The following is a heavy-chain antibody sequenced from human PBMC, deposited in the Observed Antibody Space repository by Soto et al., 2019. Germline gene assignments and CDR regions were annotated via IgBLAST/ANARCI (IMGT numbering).Heavy chain of an antibody. D-gene: IGHD2-8*01. CDR3: ARKYADAFDI. CDR2: INPNSGGT. CDR1: GYTFTGYY. J-gene: IGHJ3*02. V-gene: IGHV1-2*04. Sequence: ASVKVTCKASGYTFTGYYMHWVRQAPGQGLEWMGWINPNSGGTNYAQKFQGWVTMTRDTSISTAYMELSSLRSEDTAVYYCARKYADAFDIWGQGTMVTVSS.